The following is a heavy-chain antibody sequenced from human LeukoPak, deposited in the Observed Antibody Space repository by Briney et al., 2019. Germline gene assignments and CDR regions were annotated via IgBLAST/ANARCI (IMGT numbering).Heavy chain of an antibody. CDR1: GYSFTSYW. V-gene: IGHV5-51*01. Sequence: GESLKISCKGSGYSFTSYWIGWVRQMPGKGLEWMGIIYPGDSDTRYSPSFQGQVTISADKSISTAYLQWSSLKASDTAMYYCARISSSWPTYYYYMDVWGKGTTVTVSS. CDR2: IYPGDSDT. J-gene: IGHJ6*03. D-gene: IGHD6-13*01. CDR3: ARISSSWPTYYYYMDV.